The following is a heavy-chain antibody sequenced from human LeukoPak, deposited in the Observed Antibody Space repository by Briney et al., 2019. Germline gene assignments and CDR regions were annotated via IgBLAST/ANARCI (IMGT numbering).Heavy chain of an antibody. D-gene: IGHD2-21*02. CDR2: INPNSGGT. V-gene: IGHV1-2*02. Sequence: ASVKVSCKASGDMFTGCYMHWVRQAPGQGLEWMGWINPNSGGTNYAQKFQGRVTMTRDTSISTAYMELSSLRSDDTAIYYCTRVYCIGDCFTLFDCWGQGTLVTVSS. CDR3: TRVYCIGDCFTLFDC. J-gene: IGHJ4*02. CDR1: GDMFTGCY.